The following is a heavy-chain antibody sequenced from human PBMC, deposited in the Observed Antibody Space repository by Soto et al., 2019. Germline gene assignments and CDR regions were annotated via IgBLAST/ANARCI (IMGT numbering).Heavy chain of an antibody. CDR3: AREKAYYYYRDV. CDR2: TRNKANSYTT. J-gene: IGHJ6*03. V-gene: IGHV3-72*01. Sequence: EVQLVESGGGLVQPGGSLRLSCAASGFTFSDHYMDWVRQAPGKGLEWVGRTRNKANSYTTEYAASVKGRFTISRHDSKNSLYLQMNSLKTDDTAVYYCAREKAYYYYRDVWGKGTTVTVSS. CDR1: GFTFSDHY.